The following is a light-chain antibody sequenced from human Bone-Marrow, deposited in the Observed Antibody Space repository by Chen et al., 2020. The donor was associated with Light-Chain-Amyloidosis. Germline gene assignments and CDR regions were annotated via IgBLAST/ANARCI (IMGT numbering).Light chain of an antibody. Sequence: DIVMTQSPDSLAVSLGERATINCKSSQSLLYSSNNKNYLAWYQQKPGQPPKLLIYWASTRESGVPDRFSGSGSVTDFTLTISSLQAEDVALYFCHQYYTPPLTFGGWTKVEIK. V-gene: IGKV4-1*01. J-gene: IGKJ4*01. CDR2: WAS. CDR1: QSLLYSSNNKNY. CDR3: HQYYTPPLT.